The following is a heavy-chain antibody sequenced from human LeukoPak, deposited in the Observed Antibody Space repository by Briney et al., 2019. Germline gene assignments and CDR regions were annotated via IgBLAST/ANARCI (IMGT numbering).Heavy chain of an antibody. Sequence: GGSLRLSCAASGFTFDDYGMSWVRQAPGKGLEWVSGINWNGGSTGYADSVKGRFTISRDNAKNSLYLQMNSLRAEDTALYYCARGFGYYSSGSFFDYWGQGTLVTVSS. CDR3: ARGFGYYSSGSFFDY. D-gene: IGHD3-10*01. CDR2: INWNGGST. CDR1: GFTFDDYG. V-gene: IGHV3-20*04. J-gene: IGHJ4*02.